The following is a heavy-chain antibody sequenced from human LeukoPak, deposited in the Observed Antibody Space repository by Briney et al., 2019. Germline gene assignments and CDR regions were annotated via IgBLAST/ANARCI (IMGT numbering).Heavy chain of an antibody. V-gene: IGHV3-7*01. CDR2: INQDGGEI. J-gene: IGHJ6*03. D-gene: IGHD4-17*01. CDR1: GFTFSSSW. CDR3: ARDGRATVTSPPRFVYYYYMDV. Sequence: HPGGSLKLSCAASGFTFSSSWMTWVRQAPGKGLEWVASINQDGGEIHYVDSVKGRFTISRDNAKNSLYLQMNSLRAEDTAVYYCARDGRATVTSPPRFVYYYYMDVWGKGTTVTVSS.